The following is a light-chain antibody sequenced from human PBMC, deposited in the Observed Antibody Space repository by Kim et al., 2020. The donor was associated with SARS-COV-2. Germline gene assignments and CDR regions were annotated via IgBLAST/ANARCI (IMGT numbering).Light chain of an antibody. CDR1: QSVDFY. V-gene: IGKV3-11*01. CDR3: QQRRDWPT. J-gene: IGKJ1*01. CDR2: DAS. Sequence: SLSPGERATLSCRASQSVDFYLAWYQQKPGQAPRLLIHDASNRAAGIPARFSGSGSGTHLTLTIDSLQPEDFGVYYCQQRRDWPTFGQGTKVDIK.